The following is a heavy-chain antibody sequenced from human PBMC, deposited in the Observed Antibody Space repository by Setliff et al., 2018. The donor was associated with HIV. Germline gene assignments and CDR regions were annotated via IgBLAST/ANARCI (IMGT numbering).Heavy chain of an antibody. Sequence: ASVKVSCKASGYIFTSHKIHWVRQAPGQGLEWMGIITPSDSYTVYAQKFQGRVTMTRDTSTSTVYMELSSLRSDDTAVYYCARDNIIWSKDYWGQGTLGTVSS. CDR3: ARDNIIWSKDY. D-gene: IGHD3-10*01. J-gene: IGHJ4*02. CDR2: ITPSDSYT. V-gene: IGHV1-46*01. CDR1: GYIFTSHK.